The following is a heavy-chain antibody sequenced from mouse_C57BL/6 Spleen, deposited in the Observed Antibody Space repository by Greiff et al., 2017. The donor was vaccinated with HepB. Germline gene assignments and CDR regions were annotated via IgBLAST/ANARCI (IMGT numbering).Heavy chain of an antibody. CDR2: IYPGNSDT. Sequence: EVQLQQSGTVLARPGASVKMSCKTSGYTFTSYWMHWVKQRPGQGLEWIGAIYPGNSDTSYYQKFKGKAKLTAVTSASTAYMELSSLTNEDSAVYYCTRSSFYYDYDGGAYWGQGTLVTVSA. D-gene: IGHD2-4*01. CDR3: TRSSFYYDYDGGAY. V-gene: IGHV1-5*01. J-gene: IGHJ3*01. CDR1: GYTFTSYW.